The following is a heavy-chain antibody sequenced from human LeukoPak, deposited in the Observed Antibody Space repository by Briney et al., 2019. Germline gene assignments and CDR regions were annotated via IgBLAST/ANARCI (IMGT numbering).Heavy chain of an antibody. CDR2: ILHTGKT. Sequence: SETLSLTCSVSGYSIKNGYYWDWIRQAPGKGLEWLGSILHTGKTFYNPSLKSRLTLSVDTSKNQFPLNLRSVTASDTAVYYCARGNAFDVWGQGTMVTVSS. V-gene: IGHV4-38-2*02. CDR3: ARGNAFDV. J-gene: IGHJ3*01. CDR1: GYSIKNGYY.